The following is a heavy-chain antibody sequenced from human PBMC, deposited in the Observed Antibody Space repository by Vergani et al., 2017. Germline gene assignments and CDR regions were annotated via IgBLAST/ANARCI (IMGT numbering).Heavy chain of an antibody. V-gene: IGHV3-23*01. Sequence: EVQLLESGGGLVQPGGSLRLSCAASGFTFSSYAMSWVRQAPGKGLEWVSAISGSGTGTYYADSVKGRFTISRDNSKNTLYLQMNSRRAEDTAVYYCAKGLRVLVIGGGFDYWGQGSLVTVSS. J-gene: IGHJ4*02. D-gene: IGHD3-22*01. CDR2: ISGSGTGT. CDR3: AKGLRVLVIGGGFDY. CDR1: GFTFSSYA.